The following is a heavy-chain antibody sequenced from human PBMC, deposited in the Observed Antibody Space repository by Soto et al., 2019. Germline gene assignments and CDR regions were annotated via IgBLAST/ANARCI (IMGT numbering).Heavy chain of an antibody. Sequence: QLQLQESGPGLVKPSETLSLTCAVSGASISRTGFHWGWIRQPPGQGLEWIGSIYEGGTTFYNSPLKSRVTISADTSKNHFSLKLSSVTAADTAVYFCARRGSGHTFDYWGQGTLVTVSS. CDR2: IYEGGTT. J-gene: IGHJ4*02. D-gene: IGHD3-10*01. CDR3: ARRGSGHTFDY. V-gene: IGHV4-39*01. CDR1: GASISRTGFH.